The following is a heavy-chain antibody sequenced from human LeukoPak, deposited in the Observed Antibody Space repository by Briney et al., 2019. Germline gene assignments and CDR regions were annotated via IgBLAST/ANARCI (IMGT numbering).Heavy chain of an antibody. CDR2: INPNSGGT. Sequence: ASVKVSCKASGYTFTGYYMHWVRQAPGQGLEWMGWINPNSGGTNYAQKFQGRVTMTRDTSISTACMELSRLRSDDTAVYYCARGGSPTFYYYIDVWGKGTTVTISS. V-gene: IGHV1-2*02. J-gene: IGHJ6*03. CDR1: GYTFTGYY. CDR3: ARGGSPTFYYYIDV. D-gene: IGHD3-3*02.